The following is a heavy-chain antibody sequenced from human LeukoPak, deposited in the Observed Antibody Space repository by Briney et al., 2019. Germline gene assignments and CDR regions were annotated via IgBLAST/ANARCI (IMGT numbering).Heavy chain of an antibody. CDR2: ITSDGSST. J-gene: IGHJ6*02. V-gene: IGHV3-74*01. CDR3: AKDRSYAMDV. D-gene: IGHD6-6*01. CDR1: GFTFSRSW. Sequence: PGGSLRLSCAASGFTFSRSWMHWVRQSPGKGLVWVTHITSDGSSTNYADSVKGRYTISRDNAKNTVYLQKNTLRAEDTAVYYCAKDRSYAMDVWGQGTTVTVSS.